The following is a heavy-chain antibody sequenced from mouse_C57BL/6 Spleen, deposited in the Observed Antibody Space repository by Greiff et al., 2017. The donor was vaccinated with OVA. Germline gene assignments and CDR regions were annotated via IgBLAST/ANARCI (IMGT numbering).Heavy chain of an antibody. CDR1: GFSLTSYG. D-gene: IGHD4-1*01. V-gene: IGHV2-2*01. CDR2: LWSGGST. Sequence: VKLMESGPGLVQPSQSLSITCTVSGFSLTSYGVHWVRQSPGKGLEWLGVLWSGGSTDYNAAFISRLSISKDNSKSQVFFKMNSLQADDTAIYYCARKGDWAFDYWGQGTTLTVSS. CDR3: ARKGDWAFDY. J-gene: IGHJ2*01.